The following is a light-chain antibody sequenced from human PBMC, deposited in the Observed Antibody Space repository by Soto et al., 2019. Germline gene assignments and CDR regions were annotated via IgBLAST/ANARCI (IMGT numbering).Light chain of an antibody. CDR3: SSYTSSSTYV. V-gene: IGLV2-14*01. J-gene: IGLJ1*01. CDR1: SSDVSGYNY. CDR2: DVS. Sequence: QSVLTQPASVSGSPGQSITISCTGTSSDVSGYNYVSWYQQHPGKAPKLVIYDVSDRPSGVSNRFSGSKSGNTASLTISGLQAEDEADYYCSSYTSSSTYVFGTGTKVTVL.